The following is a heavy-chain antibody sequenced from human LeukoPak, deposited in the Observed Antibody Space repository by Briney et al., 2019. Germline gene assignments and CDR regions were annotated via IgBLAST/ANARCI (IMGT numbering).Heavy chain of an antibody. CDR1: GYTLTELS. D-gene: IGHD2-15*01. J-gene: IGHJ4*02. CDR2: FDPEDGET. Sequence: ASVKVSCKVSGYTLTELSMHWVRQAPGKGLEWMGGFDPEDGETIYAQKFQGRVTMTEDTSTDTAYMELSSLRSEDTAVYYCATDRYCSGGSCYSTPDYWSQGTLVTVS. V-gene: IGHV1-24*01. CDR3: ATDRYCSGGSCYSTPDY.